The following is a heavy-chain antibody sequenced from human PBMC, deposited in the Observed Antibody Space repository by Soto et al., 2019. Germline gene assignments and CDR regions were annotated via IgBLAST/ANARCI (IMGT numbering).Heavy chain of an antibody. CDR2: ISYDGSNK. J-gene: IGHJ3*02. V-gene: IGHV3-30*03. CDR1: GFTSSSYG. Sequence: PGGSLRLACAASGFTSSSYGIHWVRQAPGKGLEWVAVISYDGSNKYYAESVKGRFTISRDNSKNTLYLQMNSLRAEDTAVYYCATSSIAGRPPRRLAFAIWGQGTMVTVSS. D-gene: IGHD6-6*01. CDR3: ATSSIAGRPPRRLAFAI.